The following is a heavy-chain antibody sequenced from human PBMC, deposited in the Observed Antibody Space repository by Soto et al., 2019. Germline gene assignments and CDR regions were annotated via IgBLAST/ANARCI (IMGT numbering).Heavy chain of an antibody. J-gene: IGHJ4*02. CDR3: ARPRNRYYDILTGYYAFDY. D-gene: IGHD3-9*01. Sequence: SETLSLTCAVYGGSFSDYYWTWIRQTPGKGLEWIGEINHTGNTNYNPSLKSRVTISVDTSKNQFSLKLSSVTAADTAVYYCARPRNRYYDILTGYYAFDYWGPGTLVTVSS. V-gene: IGHV4-34*01. CDR2: INHTGNT. CDR1: GGSFSDYY.